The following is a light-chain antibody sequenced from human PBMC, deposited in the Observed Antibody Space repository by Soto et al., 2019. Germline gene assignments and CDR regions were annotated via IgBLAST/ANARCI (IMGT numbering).Light chain of an antibody. Sequence: QLVLTQSSSASASLGSSVKLTCTLSSGHSSYIIAWHQQQPGKAPRYLMKLEGSGSYNKGSGVPDRFSRSSSGADRYLTISNLQFEDEADYYCETWDSNTHVFGTGTKVTVL. J-gene: IGLJ1*01. CDR3: ETWDSNTHV. CDR2: LEGSGSY. V-gene: IGLV4-60*02. CDR1: SGHSSYI.